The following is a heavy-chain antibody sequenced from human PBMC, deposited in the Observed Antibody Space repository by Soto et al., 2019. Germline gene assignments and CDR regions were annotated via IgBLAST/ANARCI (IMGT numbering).Heavy chain of an antibody. J-gene: IGHJ4*02. V-gene: IGHV3-7*05. CDR1: GFTFSSYW. CDR3: ARERGYSYGYSDY. CDR2: IKQDGSEK. D-gene: IGHD5-18*01. Sequence: GGSLRLSCAASGFTFSSYWMSWVRQAPGKGLEWVANIKQDGSEKYYVDSVKGRFTISRDNAKNSLYLQMNSLRAEDTAAYYCARERGYSYGYSDYWGQGTLVTVSS.